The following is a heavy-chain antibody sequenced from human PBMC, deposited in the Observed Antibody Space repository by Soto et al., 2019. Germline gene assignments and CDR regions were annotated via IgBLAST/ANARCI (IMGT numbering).Heavy chain of an antibody. CDR1: GFIFSRYA. CDR2: LTGSGGTT. CDR3: AKGDNYCASGSYFDS. J-gene: IGHJ4*02. D-gene: IGHD3-10*01. V-gene: IGHV3-23*01. Sequence: EVQLLESGGGLVQPGGSLRLSCAVSGFIFSRYAMSWVHQAPGKGLEWVSALTGSGGTTYYADSVKGRFTISRDNSRKTLYLQMGSLRAEDTALYFCAKGDNYCASGSYFDSWGQGTLITVSS.